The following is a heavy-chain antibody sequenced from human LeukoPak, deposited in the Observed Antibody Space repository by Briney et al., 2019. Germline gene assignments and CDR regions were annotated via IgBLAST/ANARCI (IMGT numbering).Heavy chain of an antibody. V-gene: IGHV5-51*01. D-gene: IGHD3-22*01. Sequence: GESLKISCKGSGYSFTSYWIGWVRQMAGKGLEWMGIIYPGDSDTRYSPSFEGQVTISADKSISTAYLQWSSLKASDTAMYYCARQRHYYDSSGYYTDYWGQGTLVTVSS. CDR2: IYPGDSDT. CDR1: GYSFTSYW. CDR3: ARQRHYYDSSGYYTDY. J-gene: IGHJ4*02.